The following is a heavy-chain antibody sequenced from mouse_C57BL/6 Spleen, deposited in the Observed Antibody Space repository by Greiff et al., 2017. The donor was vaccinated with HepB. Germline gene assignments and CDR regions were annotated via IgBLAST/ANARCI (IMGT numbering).Heavy chain of an antibody. D-gene: IGHD2-2*01. V-gene: IGHV1-52*01. CDR2: IDPYDSET. Sequence: VQLQQSGAELVRPGSSVKLSCKASGYTFTSYWMHWVKQRPIQGLEWIGNIDPYDSETHYNQKFKGKATLTVDKSSSTAYLQRSSLTSDDAAVYYCAREGYGYDGAWFAYWGQGTLVTVSA. CDR1: GYTFTSYW. CDR3: AREGYGYDGAWFAY. J-gene: IGHJ3*01.